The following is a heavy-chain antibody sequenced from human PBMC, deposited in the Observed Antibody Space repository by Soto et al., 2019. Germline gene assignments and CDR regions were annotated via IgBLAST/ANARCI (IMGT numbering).Heavy chain of an antibody. CDR3: AKLVIGYCSGNTCEDY. J-gene: IGHJ4*02. V-gene: IGHV3-30*18. CDR1: GFTFSYG. Sequence: VQLLESGGGLIQPGGSLRLSCAASGFTFSYGIHWLRQAPGKGLEWVAYISYDSSNKFYGDSVKGRFTFSRDNSKNTQFLQMNSLRAEDTAVYYCAKLVIGYCSGNTCEDYWGQGTLVAVSS. D-gene: IGHD2-15*01. CDR2: ISYDSSNK.